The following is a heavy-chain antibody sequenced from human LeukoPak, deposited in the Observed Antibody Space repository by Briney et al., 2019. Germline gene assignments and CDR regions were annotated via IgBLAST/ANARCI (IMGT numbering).Heavy chain of an antibody. V-gene: IGHV4-31*03. Sequence: SQTLSLTCTVPGGSISSGGHYWSWIRQHPGKGLEWIGYIYYSGSTYYTPSLKSRVTISVDTSKNQFSLKLSSVTAADTAVYYCAAYSSGYHDYWGQGTLVTVSS. CDR2: IYYSGST. J-gene: IGHJ4*02. D-gene: IGHD3-22*01. CDR1: GGSISSGGHY. CDR3: AAYSSGYHDY.